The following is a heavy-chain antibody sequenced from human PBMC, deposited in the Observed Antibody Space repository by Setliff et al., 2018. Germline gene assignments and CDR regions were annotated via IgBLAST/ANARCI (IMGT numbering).Heavy chain of an antibody. CDR2: ISSSSSYT. Sequence: GGSLRLSCAASGFTFSDYYMSWIRQAPGKGLEWVSYISSSSSYTNYADSVKGRFTISGDNAKNSLYLQMNSLRAEDTAVYYCARDDDSSGYYSYYYMDVWGKGTTVTVSS. V-gene: IGHV3-11*05. CDR1: GFTFSDYY. CDR3: ARDDDSSGYYSYYYMDV. J-gene: IGHJ6*03. D-gene: IGHD3-22*01.